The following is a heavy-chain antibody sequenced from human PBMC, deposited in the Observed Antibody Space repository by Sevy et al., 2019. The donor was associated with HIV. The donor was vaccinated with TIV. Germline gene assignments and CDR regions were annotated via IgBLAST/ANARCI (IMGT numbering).Heavy chain of an antibody. D-gene: IGHD2-15*01. CDR1: GFTFSTYW. CDR3: VREIDGRGSH. CDR2: INQDGSKK. V-gene: IGHV3-7*03. J-gene: IGHJ4*02. Sequence: GGSLRLSCEASGFTFSTYWLTWVRQVPGKELEWVANINQDGSKKYFVDSVKGRFTISRDNAKNSVYLQMNSLRADDTAVYYCVREIDGRGSHWGQGTLVTVSS.